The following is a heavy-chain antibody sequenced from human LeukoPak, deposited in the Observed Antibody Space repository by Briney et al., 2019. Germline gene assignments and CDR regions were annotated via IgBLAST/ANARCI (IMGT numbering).Heavy chain of an antibody. V-gene: IGHV4-4*02. D-gene: IGHD2-8*01. Sequence: PSGTLSLTCGVSGVSITSGNWWSWIRQPPGKGLEWIGEINHSGSTNYNPSLKSRVTISVDTSKNQFSLKLSSMTAADTAVYYCARGGLMVYAVRVQNDVFDIWGQGTMVTVSS. J-gene: IGHJ3*02. CDR2: INHSGST. CDR3: ARGGLMVYAVRVQNDVFDI. CDR1: GVSITSGNW.